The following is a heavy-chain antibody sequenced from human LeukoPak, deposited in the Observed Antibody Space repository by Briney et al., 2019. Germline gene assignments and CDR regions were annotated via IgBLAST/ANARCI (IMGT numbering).Heavy chain of an antibody. D-gene: IGHD5/OR15-5a*01. J-gene: IGHJ4*02. Sequence: GGSLRLSCAASGITFSTNAMTWVRQAPGKGLEWVSAISGSDGSTYYADSVKGRFTISRDNSKNTLYLQMNSLRADDTAVYYCAKGASSSVYDMLDYWGQGTLVTVSS. V-gene: IGHV3-23*01. CDR3: AKGASSSVYDMLDY. CDR2: ISGSDGST. CDR1: GITFSTNA.